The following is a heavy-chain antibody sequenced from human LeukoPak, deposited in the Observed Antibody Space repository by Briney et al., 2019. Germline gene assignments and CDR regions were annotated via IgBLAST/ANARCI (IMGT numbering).Heavy chain of an antibody. V-gene: IGHV3-33*06. CDR2: ISFDGKNI. CDR1: GFSFSSFG. CDR3: AKTYSRESGYDFFFHY. J-gene: IGHJ4*02. Sequence: PGGSLRLSCAASGFSFSSFGFHWVRQAPGKGLEWVSAISFDGKNIHYADSVKGRFTISRDNPRNTVYLQMNSLRVEDTAVYYCAKTYSRESGYDFFFHYWGQGTRVTVSS. D-gene: IGHD5-12*01.